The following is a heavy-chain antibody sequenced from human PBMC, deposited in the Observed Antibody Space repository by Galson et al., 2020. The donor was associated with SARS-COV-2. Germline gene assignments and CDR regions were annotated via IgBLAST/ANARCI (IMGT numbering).Heavy chain of an antibody. CDR3: ARDLGVPAARFDP. D-gene: IGHD2-2*01. CDR1: GGSISSGDYY. CDR2: IYYSGST. Sequence: ASETLSLTCTVSGGSISSGDYYWSWIRQPPGKGLEWIGYIYYSGSTYYNPSLKSRVTISVDTSKNQFSLKLSSVTAADTAVYYCARDLGVPAARFDPWGQGTLVTVSS. V-gene: IGHV4-30-4*01. J-gene: IGHJ5*02.